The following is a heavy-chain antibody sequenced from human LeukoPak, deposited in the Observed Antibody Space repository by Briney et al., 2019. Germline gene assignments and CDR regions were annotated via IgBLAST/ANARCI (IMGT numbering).Heavy chain of an antibody. D-gene: IGHD2-2*01. Sequence: SVKVSCKASGGTFSSYAISWMRQAPGQGLEWMGGIIPVFGTANYAQKFQGRVTITADKSTSTAYMELSSLRSEDTAVYYCARVQLGYCSSTSCYGYDYWGQGTLVTVSS. J-gene: IGHJ4*02. CDR3: ARVQLGYCSSTSCYGYDY. V-gene: IGHV1-69*06. CDR2: IIPVFGTA. CDR1: GGTFSSYA.